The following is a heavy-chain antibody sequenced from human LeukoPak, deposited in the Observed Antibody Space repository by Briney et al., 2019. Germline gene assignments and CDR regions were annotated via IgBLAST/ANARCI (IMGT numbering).Heavy chain of an antibody. CDR3: ARELGAFDI. V-gene: IGHV3-21*01. CDR2: ISSSSSYI. J-gene: IGHJ3*02. Sequence: PGGSLRLSCAASVFTFSSYTLHWVRQAPGQGLEWVSSISSSSSYIYYADSLKGRFTISRDNAKNSLYLQMNSLRAEDTAVYYCARELGAFDIWGQGTMVTVSS. CDR1: VFTFSSYT. D-gene: IGHD7-27*01.